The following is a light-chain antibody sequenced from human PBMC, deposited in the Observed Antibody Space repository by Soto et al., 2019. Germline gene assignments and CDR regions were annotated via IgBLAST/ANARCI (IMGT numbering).Light chain of an antibody. CDR1: SSDVGGYNY. V-gene: IGLV2-11*01. J-gene: IGLJ1*01. CDR3: CSYAGSYTYV. Sequence: QSALTQPRSVSGSPGQSVTISCTRTSSDVGGYNYVSWYQHHPGKAPKLMIYDVTKRPSGVRDRFSASKSGNTASLTISGLQAEDEADYYCCSYAGSYTYVFGTGTKVTVL. CDR2: DVT.